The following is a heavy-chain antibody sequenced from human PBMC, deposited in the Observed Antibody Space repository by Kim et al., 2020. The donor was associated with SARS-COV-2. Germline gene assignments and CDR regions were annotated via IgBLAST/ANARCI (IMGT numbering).Heavy chain of an antibody. CDR1: GYTFTSYG. V-gene: IGHV1-18*04. CDR2: ISAYNDNT. CDR3: ARDRGLRLRIGTDY. Sequence: ASVKVSCKASGYTFTSYGISWVRQAPGQGLEWMGWISAYNDNTNYAQKLQGRVTMTTDTSTSTAYMELRSLRSDDTAVYYCARDRGLRLRIGTDYWGQGTLVTVSS. J-gene: IGHJ4*02. D-gene: IGHD5-12*01.